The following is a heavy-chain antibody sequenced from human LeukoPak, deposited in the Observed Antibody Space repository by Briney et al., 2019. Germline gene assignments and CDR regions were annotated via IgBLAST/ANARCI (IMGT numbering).Heavy chain of an antibody. V-gene: IGHV1-8*01. CDR2: MNPNSGNT. CDR3: AREGYYYDRRDDYYYYYGMDV. J-gene: IGHJ6*02. Sequence: ESSVKVSCKASGYTFTSYDINWVRQATGQGLEWMGCMNPNSGNTGYAQKFQGRVTMTRNTSISTAYMELSSLRSEDTAVYYCAREGYYYDRRDDYYYYYGMDVWGQGTTVTVSS. CDR1: GYTFTSYD. D-gene: IGHD3-22*01.